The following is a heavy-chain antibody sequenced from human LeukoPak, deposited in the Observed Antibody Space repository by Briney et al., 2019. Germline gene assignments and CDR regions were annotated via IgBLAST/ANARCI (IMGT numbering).Heavy chain of an antibody. CDR1: GYTLTELS. CDR2: FDPEDGET. V-gene: IGHV1-24*01. Sequence: ASVKVSCKVSGYTLTELSMHCVRQAPGKGLEWMGGFDPEDGETIYAQKFQGRVTMTEDTSTDTAYMELSSLRSEDTAVYYCATSVRVVPAAIDAFDIWGQGTMVTVSS. J-gene: IGHJ3*02. CDR3: ATSVRVVPAAIDAFDI. D-gene: IGHD2-2*01.